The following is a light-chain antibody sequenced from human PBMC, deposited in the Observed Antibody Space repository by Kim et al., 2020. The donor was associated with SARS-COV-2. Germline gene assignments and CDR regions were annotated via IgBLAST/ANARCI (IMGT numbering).Light chain of an antibody. CDR1: QSVSSN. Sequence: EILMTQSPATLSVSPGERATLSCRASQSVSSNLVWYQQRPGQAPRLLIYGASTRATGIPARFSGSGAGTEFTLTISSLQSEDFVVYYCQQYDRWPRTFGQGTKVDIK. CDR3: QQYDRWPRT. CDR2: GAS. V-gene: IGKV3-15*01. J-gene: IGKJ1*01.